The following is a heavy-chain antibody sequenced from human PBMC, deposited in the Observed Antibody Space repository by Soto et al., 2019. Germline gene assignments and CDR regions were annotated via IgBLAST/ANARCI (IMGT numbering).Heavy chain of an antibody. J-gene: IGHJ6*02. D-gene: IGHD3-22*01. Sequence: PGGSLRLSCEASGFTFSNYGTHWVRQAPGEGLEWVAHISYDGSNEHYTDSVKGRFTISRDDSKNSLYLQMNSLKTEDTAVYYCTRDVGNYHSSGYPLGGMDFWGQGTMVTLSS. V-gene: IGHV3-30*03. CDR2: ISYDGSNE. CDR1: GFTFSNYG. CDR3: TRDVGNYHSSGYPLGGMDF.